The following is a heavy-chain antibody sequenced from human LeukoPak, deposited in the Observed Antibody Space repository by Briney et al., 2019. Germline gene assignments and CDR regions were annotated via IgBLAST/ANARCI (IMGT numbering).Heavy chain of an antibody. Sequence: SQTLSLTCAISGDSVSSNSAAWNWIRQSPSRGLEWLGRTYYRSKWYNDYAVSVKSRITINPDTSKNQFSLQLNSVTPEDTAVYYCASTKLPAHYYYYYYMDVWGKGTTVTVSS. CDR2: TYYRSKWYN. CDR3: ASTKLPAHYYYYYYMDV. CDR1: GDSVSSNSAA. D-gene: IGHD6-6*01. V-gene: IGHV6-1*01. J-gene: IGHJ6*03.